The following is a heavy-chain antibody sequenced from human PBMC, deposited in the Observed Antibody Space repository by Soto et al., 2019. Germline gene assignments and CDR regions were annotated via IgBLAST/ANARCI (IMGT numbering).Heavy chain of an antibody. CDR3: ARARLEMATNFGYDY. Sequence: GGSLRLSCAASGFTVSSNYMSWVRQAPGKGLEWVSVIYSGGSTYYADSVKGRFTISRDNSKNTLYLQMNSLRAEDTAVYYCARARLEMATNFGYDYWGQGTLVTVSS. CDR2: IYSGGST. D-gene: IGHD5-12*01. V-gene: IGHV3-53*01. J-gene: IGHJ4*02. CDR1: GFTVSSNY.